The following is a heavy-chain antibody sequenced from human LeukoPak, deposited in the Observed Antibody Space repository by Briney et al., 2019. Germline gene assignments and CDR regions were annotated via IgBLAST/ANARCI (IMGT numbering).Heavy chain of an antibody. D-gene: IGHD6-13*01. CDR2: ISSSSSYI. J-gene: IGHJ4*02. CDR1: GXTFSSYS. V-gene: IGHV3-21*01. CDR3: ARDTSSWYY. Sequence: GGSLRLSCAASGXTFSSYSMNWVRQAPGKGLEWVSSISSSSSYIHYADSVKGRFTISRDNAKNPLYLQMNSLRAEDTAVYYCARDTSSWYYWGQGTLVTVSS.